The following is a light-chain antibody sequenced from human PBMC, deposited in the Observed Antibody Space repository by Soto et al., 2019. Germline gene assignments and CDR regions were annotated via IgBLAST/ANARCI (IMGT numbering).Light chain of an antibody. CDR3: QSYDSTIQV. Sequence: NFMLTQLHSVSESPGKTVTISCTRSSGGIASNYVQWYQQRPGSAPTTVIYEHNQRPSGVPDRFSGSIDSSSNSASLTISGLRTEDEADYYCQSYDSTIQVFGGGTKLTVL. CDR1: SGGIASNY. CDR2: EHN. V-gene: IGLV6-57*04. J-gene: IGLJ3*02.